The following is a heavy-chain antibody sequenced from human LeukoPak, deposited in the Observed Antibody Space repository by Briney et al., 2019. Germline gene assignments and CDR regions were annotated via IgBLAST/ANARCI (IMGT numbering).Heavy chain of an antibody. CDR2: ISYDGSNK. V-gene: IGHV3-30*18. CDR3: AKTSGSSWYNYYYGMDV. Sequence: GGSLRLSCAASGFTFSSYGMHWVRRAPGKGLEWVAVISYDGSNKYYADSVKGRFTISGDNSKNTLYLQMNSLRAEDTAVYYCAKTSGSSWYNYYYGMDVWGQGTTVTVSS. CDR1: GFTFSSYG. D-gene: IGHD6-13*01. J-gene: IGHJ6*02.